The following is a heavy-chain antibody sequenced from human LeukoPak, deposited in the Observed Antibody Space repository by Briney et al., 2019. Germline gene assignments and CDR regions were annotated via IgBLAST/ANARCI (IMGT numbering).Heavy chain of an antibody. CDR2: IYSGGST. CDR1: GFTVSSNY. V-gene: IGHV3-66*01. J-gene: IGHJ4*02. D-gene: IGHD6-13*01. Sequence: GGSLRLSCAASGFTVSSNYMSWVRQAPGKGLEWVSVIYSGGSTYYAGSVKGRFTISRDNSKNTLYLQMNSLRAEDTAVYYCARDLRIAGGYYFDYWGQGTLVTVSS. CDR3: ARDLRIAGGYYFDY.